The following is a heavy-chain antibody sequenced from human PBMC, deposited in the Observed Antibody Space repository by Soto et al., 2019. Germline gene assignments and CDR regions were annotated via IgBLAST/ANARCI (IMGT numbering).Heavy chain of an antibody. CDR2: ISRDGGGV. J-gene: IGHJ4*02. Sequence: GGSLRLSCAASGFTFSNYDMGWVRQAPGKGLEWVSSISRDGGGVFYADSVKGRFTMSRDNSKNTLYLQMNSLRAEDTATYYCASHYIAILDYWGQGALVTVSS. D-gene: IGHD2-21*01. V-gene: IGHV3-23*01. CDR1: GFTFSNYD. CDR3: ASHYIAILDY.